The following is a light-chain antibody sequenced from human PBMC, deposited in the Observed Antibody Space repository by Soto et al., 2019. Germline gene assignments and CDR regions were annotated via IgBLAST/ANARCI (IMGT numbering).Light chain of an antibody. CDR2: SNN. CDR3: AAWDDSLNVYV. V-gene: IGLV1-44*01. CDR1: SSNIGSNI. J-gene: IGLJ1*01. Sequence: QSVLTQPPSASGTPGQRVTISCSGSSSNIGSNIVNWYQQLPGTAPKLLIYSNNQRPSGVPDRFSGSKSGTSAYLAISGLQSEDEADYYCAAWDDSLNVYVFGTGTKLTVL.